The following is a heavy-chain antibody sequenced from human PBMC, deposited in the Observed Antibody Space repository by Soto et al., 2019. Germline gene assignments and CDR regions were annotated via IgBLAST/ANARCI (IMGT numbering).Heavy chain of an antibody. J-gene: IGHJ4*02. CDR3: ARLLRGGPSDWVHIHX. CDR2: MDGDDHK. CDR1: GFALTTSRMC. D-gene: IGHD2-21*01. Sequence: VSGPTLVHPTQTLTLTCTFSGFALTTSRMCVTWVRQPPVKALEWLALMDGDDHKKYSSSLTTRLTVSKATSKNQVVLVLTNLETEDTGTYFCARLLRGGPSDWVHIHXLGRGTLVTGS. V-gene: IGHV2-70*19.